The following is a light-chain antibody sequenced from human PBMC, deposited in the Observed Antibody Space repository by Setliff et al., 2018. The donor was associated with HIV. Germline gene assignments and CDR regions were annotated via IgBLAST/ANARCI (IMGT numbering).Light chain of an antibody. CDR2: EVT. V-gene: IGLV2-23*02. CDR1: SNDIATYKL. CDR3: CSYVGSSTCV. Sequence: QSVLTQTASVPGSPGQSITVACTGTSNDIATYKLVSWYQQLPGQAPKLIISEVTKRPSGVSNRFSGSRSGNTASLTISGLQAEDEADYYCCSYVGSSTCVFGGGTKVTVL. J-gene: IGLJ1*01.